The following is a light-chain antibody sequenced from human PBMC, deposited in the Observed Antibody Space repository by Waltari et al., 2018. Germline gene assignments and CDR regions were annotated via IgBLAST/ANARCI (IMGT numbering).Light chain of an antibody. CDR1: SSDVGGYNY. CDR2: EVS. J-gene: IGLJ2*01. V-gene: IGLV2-8*01. CDR3: SSFAGGTTLV. Sequence: QSALTQPPSASGSPAQSVTISCTGTSSDVGGYNYASWYQQHPGKAPKVMIYEVSKRPSGVPDRFSGSKSGNTASLTVSGLQGDDEADYYCSSFAGGTTLVFGGGTKLTVL.